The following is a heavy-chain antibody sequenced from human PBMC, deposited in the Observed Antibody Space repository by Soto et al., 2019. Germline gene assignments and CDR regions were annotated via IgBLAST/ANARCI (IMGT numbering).Heavy chain of an antibody. J-gene: IGHJ3*02. V-gene: IGHV2-5*01. D-gene: IGHD1-1*01. CDR3: AHTGNLSDAFDI. CDR2: IYGNDGK. CDR1: GFSLSSDDVG. Sequence: QITLKESGPTLVKPTQTLTLTCSFSGFSLSSDDVGVGWIRQPPGKALECLALIYGNDGKDYSPSLKGSLTITKGTAENQVVLTMANVDPVDTATYCCAHTGNLSDAFDIWGHGTMVTVSS.